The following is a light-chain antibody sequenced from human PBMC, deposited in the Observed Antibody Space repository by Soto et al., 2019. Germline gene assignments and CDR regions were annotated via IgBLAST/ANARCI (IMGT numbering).Light chain of an antibody. J-gene: IGLJ1*01. CDR2: GAS. CDR1: TGAVTSGYY. Sequence: QTVVTQEPSLTVSPGGTVTLTCASSTGAVTSGYYPNWFQQKPGQAPRALIYGASNKHSWTPARFSGSLLGGKAALTLSGVQPEDEAEYYCLLFYGGVYVFGTGTKLTVL. V-gene: IGLV7-43*01. CDR3: LLFYGGVYV.